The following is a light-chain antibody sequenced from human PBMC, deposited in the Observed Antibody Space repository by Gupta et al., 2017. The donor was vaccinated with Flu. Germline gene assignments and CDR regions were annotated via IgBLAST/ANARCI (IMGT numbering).Light chain of an antibody. CDR2: KIS. CDR3: QQYNSDLGVA. V-gene: IGKV1-5*03. Sequence: QRRGQVRTRLISKISSLESGVPSRFSGSGSGTEFTLTISSLQPADVATYYCQQYNSDLGVAFGQGTKVEIK. J-gene: IGKJ1*01.